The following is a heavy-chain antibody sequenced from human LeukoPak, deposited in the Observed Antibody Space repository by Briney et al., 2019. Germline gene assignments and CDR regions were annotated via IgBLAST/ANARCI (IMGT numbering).Heavy chain of an antibody. Sequence: SETLSLTRAVYGGSLSGYYWSWIRQPPGKGLEWIGEIYLSGDTNYNPSLKSRVTISLDTSKNQFSLKLSSVTAADTAVYYCARVRVGTTANFDYWGQGTLVTVSS. D-gene: IGHD1-26*01. J-gene: IGHJ4*02. CDR1: GGSLSGYY. CDR3: ARVRVGTTANFDY. V-gene: IGHV4-34*01. CDR2: IYLSGDT.